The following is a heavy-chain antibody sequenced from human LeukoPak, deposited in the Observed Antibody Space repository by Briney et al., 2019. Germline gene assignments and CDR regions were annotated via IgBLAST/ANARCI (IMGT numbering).Heavy chain of an antibody. CDR2: IYYSGST. CDR1: GGSISSHY. CDR3: ARVSYFPYSSSWYHVDY. Sequence: SETLSLTCTVSGGSISSHYWSWIRQPPGKGLEWIGYIYYSGSTNYNPSLKSRVIISVDTSKNQFSLKLSSVTAADTAVYYCARVSYFPYSSSWYHVDYWGQGTLVTVSS. V-gene: IGHV4-59*11. J-gene: IGHJ4*02. D-gene: IGHD6-13*01.